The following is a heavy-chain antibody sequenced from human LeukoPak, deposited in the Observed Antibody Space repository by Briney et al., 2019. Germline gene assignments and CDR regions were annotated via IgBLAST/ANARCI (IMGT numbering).Heavy chain of an antibody. Sequence: GGSLRLSCVTSRFTFNNYAMHWVRQAPGKGLEWVTLISHDGSKKYYADSVKGRFTISRDNSRNTLYLQMNSLRLGDTAVYYCAKDMNTVTTTFDYWGQGTLVTVSS. J-gene: IGHJ4*02. V-gene: IGHV3-30*18. D-gene: IGHD4-17*01. CDR2: ISHDGSKK. CDR3: AKDMNTVTTTFDY. CDR1: RFTFNNYA.